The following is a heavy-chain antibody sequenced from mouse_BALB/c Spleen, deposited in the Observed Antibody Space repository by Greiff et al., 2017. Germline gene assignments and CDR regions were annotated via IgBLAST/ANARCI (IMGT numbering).Heavy chain of an antibody. J-gene: IGHJ4*01. D-gene: IGHD2-1*01. CDR3: ARGGGNYPYAMDY. CDR2: IYPGDGDT. V-gene: IGHV1-82*01. CDR1: GYAFSSSW. Sequence: QVQLQQSGPELVKPGASVKISCKASGYAFSSSWMNWVKQRPGQGLEWIGRIYPGDGDTNYNGKFKGKATLTADKSSSTAYMQLSSLTSVDSAVYFCARGGGNYPYAMDYWGQGTSVTVSS.